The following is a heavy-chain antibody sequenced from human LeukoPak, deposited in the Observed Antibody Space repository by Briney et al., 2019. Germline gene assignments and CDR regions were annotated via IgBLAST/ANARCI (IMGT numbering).Heavy chain of an antibody. V-gene: IGHV3-43*01. J-gene: IGHJ4*02. Sequence: GGSLRLSCAASGFTFDDYTMHWVRRAPGKGLEWVSLISWDGGSTYYADSVKGRFTISRDNSKNSLYLQMNSLRAEDTAVYYCARALDGSGSRSFDYWGQGTLVTVSS. CDR2: ISWDGGST. CDR1: GFTFDDYT. D-gene: IGHD3-10*01. CDR3: ARALDGSGSRSFDY.